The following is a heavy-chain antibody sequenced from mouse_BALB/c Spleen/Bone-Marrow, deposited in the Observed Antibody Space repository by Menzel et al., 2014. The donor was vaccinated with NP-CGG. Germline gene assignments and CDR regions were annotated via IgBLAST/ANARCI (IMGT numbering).Heavy chain of an antibody. CDR2: IWGGGGT. D-gene: IGHD2-3*01. CDR3: ARKDGGYYVMDY. Sequence: VKLVESGPGLVAPSQNLSITCTVSGFSLSRYNIHWIRQPPGKGLEWLGMIWGGGGTDHNSALKSRLRISKDNSKSQIFLKINSLRIDDTAMYYCARKDGGYYVMDYWGQGTSVTVSS. CDR1: GFSLSRYN. J-gene: IGHJ4*01. V-gene: IGHV2-6-4*01.